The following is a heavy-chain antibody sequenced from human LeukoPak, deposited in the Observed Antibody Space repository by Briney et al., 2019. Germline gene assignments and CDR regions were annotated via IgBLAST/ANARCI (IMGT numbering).Heavy chain of an antibody. Sequence: GGSLRLSCAASGFTVSSNYMSWVRQAPGKGLEWVSFICGGGNTYYEDSVKGRLTISRDSSKNTLYLQMNSLRAEDTAVYYWARDRGIAAAMDYWGQGTVDSVSS. J-gene: IGHJ4*02. V-gene: IGHV3-53*01. CDR3: ARDRGIAAAMDY. CDR2: ICGGGNT. D-gene: IGHD6-13*01. CDR1: GFTVSSNY.